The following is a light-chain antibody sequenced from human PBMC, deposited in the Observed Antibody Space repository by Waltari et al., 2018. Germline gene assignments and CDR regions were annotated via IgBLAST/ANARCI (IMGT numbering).Light chain of an antibody. V-gene: IGKV1-NL1*01. CDR1: QGISNS. Sequence: DIQMTQSPSSLPASVGGRVTITCRASQGISNSLAWYQQKPGKAPKLLLYAASRLESGVPSRFSGSGSGTDYTLTISSLQPEDFATYYCQQYYSTPYTFGQGTKLEIK. CDR3: QQYYSTPYT. CDR2: AAS. J-gene: IGKJ2*01.